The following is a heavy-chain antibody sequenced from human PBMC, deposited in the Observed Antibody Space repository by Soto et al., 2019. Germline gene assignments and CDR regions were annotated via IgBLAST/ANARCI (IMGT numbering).Heavy chain of an antibody. Sequence: GASVKVSCKASGYTFTSYGISWVRQATGQGLEWMGWMNPNSGNTGYAQKFQGRVTMTRNTSISTAYMELSSLRSEDTAVYYCASLYSSSWYLGGGAFDIWGQGTMVTVSS. J-gene: IGHJ3*02. D-gene: IGHD6-13*01. CDR1: GYTFTSYG. V-gene: IGHV1-8*02. CDR2: MNPNSGNT. CDR3: ASLYSSSWYLGGGAFDI.